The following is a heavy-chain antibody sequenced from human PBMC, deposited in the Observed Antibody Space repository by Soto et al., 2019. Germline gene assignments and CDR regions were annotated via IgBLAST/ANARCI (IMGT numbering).Heavy chain of an antibody. CDR3: TRVGYFGSGSYFFDAFDI. J-gene: IGHJ3*02. CDR2: IRSKAYGGTT. CDR1: GFTFGDYA. V-gene: IGHV3-49*03. Sequence: PGGSLRLSCTASGFTFGDYAMSWFRQAPGKGLEWVGFIRSKAYGGTTEYAASVKGRFTISRDDSKSIAYLQMNSLKTEDTAVYYCTRVGYFGSGSYFFDAFDIWGQGIMVTVSS. D-gene: IGHD3-10*01.